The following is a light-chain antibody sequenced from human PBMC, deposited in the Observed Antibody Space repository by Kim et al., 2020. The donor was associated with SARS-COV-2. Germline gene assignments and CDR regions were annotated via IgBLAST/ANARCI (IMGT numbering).Light chain of an antibody. J-gene: IGKJ2*01. Sequence: EIVMTQSPAPLSVSPGERATLSCRASQSVSSNLAWYQQKPGQAPRLLIYGASTRATGIPSRFSGSGSGTEFTLTISSLQSEDFAVYSCQQYNNWTYTFGQGTKLEI. V-gene: IGKV3-15*01. CDR1: QSVSSN. CDR2: GAS. CDR3: QQYNNWTYT.